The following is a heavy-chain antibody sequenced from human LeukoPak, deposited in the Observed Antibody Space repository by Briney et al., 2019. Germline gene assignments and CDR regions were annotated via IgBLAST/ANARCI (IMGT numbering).Heavy chain of an antibody. CDR1: GYTFTGYY. V-gene: IGHV1-18*04. Sequence: EASVKVSCKASGYTFTGYYMHWVRQAPGQGLEWMGWISAYNGNTNYAQKLQGRVTMTTDTSTSTAYMELRSLRSDDTAVYYCARGDYDILTGYPHPFDYWGQGTLVTVSS. CDR2: ISAYNGNT. J-gene: IGHJ4*02. D-gene: IGHD3-9*01. CDR3: ARGDYDILTGYPHPFDY.